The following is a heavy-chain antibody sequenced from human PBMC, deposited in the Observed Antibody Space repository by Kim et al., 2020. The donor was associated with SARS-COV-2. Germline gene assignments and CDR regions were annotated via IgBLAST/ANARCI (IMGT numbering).Heavy chain of an antibody. V-gene: IGHV1-69*01. J-gene: IGHJ4*02. Sequence: KVQSRVTITADASTSTAYMELSSLRSEDTAVYYCARGLGGSGSYYWGFDYWGQGTLVTVSS. CDR3: ARGLGGSGSYYWGFDY. D-gene: IGHD3-10*01.